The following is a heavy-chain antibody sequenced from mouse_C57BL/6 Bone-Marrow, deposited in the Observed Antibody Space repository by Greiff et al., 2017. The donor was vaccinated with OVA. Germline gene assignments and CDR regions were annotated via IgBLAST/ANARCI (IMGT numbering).Heavy chain of an antibody. Sequence: EVQLQQSGPELVKPGASVKISCKASGYTFTDYYMNWVKQSPGKSLEWIGDINPNNGGTSYNQKFKGKATLTVDKSSSTAYMELRSLTSEDSAVYYCAREGNYYHYWGQGTTLTVSS. CDR2: INPNNGGT. J-gene: IGHJ2*01. V-gene: IGHV1-26*01. CDR3: AREGNYYHY. CDR1: GYTFTDYY. D-gene: IGHD2-1*01.